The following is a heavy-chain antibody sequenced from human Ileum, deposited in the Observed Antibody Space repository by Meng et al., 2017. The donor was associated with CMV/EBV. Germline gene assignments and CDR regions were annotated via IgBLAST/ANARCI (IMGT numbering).Heavy chain of an antibody. D-gene: IGHD3-22*01. V-gene: IGHV3-23*01. CDR2: LSSSGGSK. CDR1: FTFSSYA. Sequence: FTFSSYAMSWVRQAPGKGLEWVSGLSSSGGSKYYADSVKGRFTISRDNSKNMLYLQMNSLRVEDTAVYYCAKNTFYYDNSGPPTYFDLWGRGTLVTVSS. CDR3: AKNTFYYDNSGPPTYFDL. J-gene: IGHJ2*01.